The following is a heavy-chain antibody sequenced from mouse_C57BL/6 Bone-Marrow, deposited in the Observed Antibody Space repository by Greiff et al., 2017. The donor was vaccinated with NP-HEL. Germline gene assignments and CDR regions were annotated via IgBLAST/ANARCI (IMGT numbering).Heavy chain of an antibody. Sequence: VQLQQSGPELVKPGASVKMSCKASGYTFTDYNMHWVKQSHGKSLEWIGYINPNNGGTSYKQKFKGQATLTVNKSSSTAYMELRSLTSEDSAVYYCAREIYYYGSSYLWYFDFWGTGTTVTVSS. J-gene: IGHJ1*03. CDR3: AREIYYYGSSYLWYFDF. V-gene: IGHV1-22*01. D-gene: IGHD1-1*01. CDR1: GYTFTDYN. CDR2: INPNNGGT.